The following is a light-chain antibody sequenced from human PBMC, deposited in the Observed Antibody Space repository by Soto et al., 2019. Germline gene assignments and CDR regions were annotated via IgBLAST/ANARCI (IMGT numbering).Light chain of an antibody. Sequence: QSALTQPPSASGSPGQSVIISCTGTSSDVGGYNFVSWFQQHPGKAPKLMIYEVTKRPSGVPDRFSGSKSGNTASLTISGLQAEDEADYYCSSYTSSTTSYVFGTGTKLTVL. CDR1: SSDVGGYNF. CDR3: SSYTSSTTSYV. V-gene: IGLV2-8*01. J-gene: IGLJ1*01. CDR2: EVT.